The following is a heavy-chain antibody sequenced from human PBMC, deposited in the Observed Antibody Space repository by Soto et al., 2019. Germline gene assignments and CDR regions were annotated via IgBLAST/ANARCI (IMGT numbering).Heavy chain of an antibody. CDR1: GASLNNYY. CDR2: IHYSGST. D-gene: IGHD6-19*01. Sequence: QVQLQESGPGLVKPSETLSLTCTVSGASLNNYYWTWNRQPPGKGLEWIGYIHYSGSTSYNPSLKNRVTISRDTSKKQFYLNLTSVTAADTAVYFCARSYGNGWYSSGYWGQGTPVTVSS. V-gene: IGHV4-59*01. CDR3: ARSYGNGWYSSGY. J-gene: IGHJ4*02.